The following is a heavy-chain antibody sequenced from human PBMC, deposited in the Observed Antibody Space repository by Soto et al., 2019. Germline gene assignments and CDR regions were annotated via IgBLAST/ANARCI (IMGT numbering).Heavy chain of an antibody. J-gene: IGHJ6*03. Sequence: GASVKVSCKASGYTFTSYYMHWVRQAPGQGLEWMGIINPSGGSTSYAQKFQGRVTMTRDTSTSTVYMELSSLRSEDTAVYYCARILFGRSVAGGYFYMDVWGKGTTVTVSS. CDR2: INPSGGST. V-gene: IGHV1-46*01. CDR1: GYTFTSYY. D-gene: IGHD6-19*01. CDR3: ARILFGRSVAGGYFYMDV.